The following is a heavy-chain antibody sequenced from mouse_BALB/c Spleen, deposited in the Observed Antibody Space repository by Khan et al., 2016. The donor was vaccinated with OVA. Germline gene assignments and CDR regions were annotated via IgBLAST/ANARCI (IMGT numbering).Heavy chain of an antibody. CDR1: GYTFPSNT. CDR2: INPRSDYT. CDR3: ARRTTGYAMDY. J-gene: IGHJ4*01. Sequence: QIQLVQSGAELARPGASVKMSCKASGYTFPSNTMHWVKPRPGQGLEWIGYINPRSDYTIYNQKFKDKATLTADISSTTAYMQLSSLTSDDSAVYYCARRTTGYAMDYWGQGTSVTVSS. D-gene: IGHD2-14*01. V-gene: IGHV1-4*01.